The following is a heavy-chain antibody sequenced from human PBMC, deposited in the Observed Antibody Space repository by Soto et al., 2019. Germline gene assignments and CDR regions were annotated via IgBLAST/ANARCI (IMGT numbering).Heavy chain of an antibody. CDR2: INPSGGST. V-gene: IGHV1-46*01. J-gene: IGHJ6*02. D-gene: IGHD6-19*01. CDR1: GYTFTGYY. CDR3: ARDPPGDSSGWYYYYGMDV. Sequence: ASVKVSCKASGYTFTGYYMNWVRQAPGQGLEWMGIINPSGGSTSYAQKFQGRVTMTRDTSTSTVYMELSSLRSEDTAVYYCARDPPGDSSGWYYYYGMDVWGQGTTVTVSS.